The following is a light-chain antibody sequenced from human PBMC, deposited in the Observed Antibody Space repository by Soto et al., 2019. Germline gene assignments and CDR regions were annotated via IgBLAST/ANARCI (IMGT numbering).Light chain of an antibody. J-gene: IGLJ2*01. Sequence: QSVLTQPPSASRTPGQRVTISCSGSSSNIGSRSVNWYQQLPGTAPKLLIHNNNQWPSGVPDRFSGSKSGTSASLAISGLQSEDEADYYCAAWDDSLTGVVFGGGTKLTVL. CDR2: NNN. CDR3: AAWDDSLTGVV. CDR1: SSNIGSRS. V-gene: IGLV1-44*01.